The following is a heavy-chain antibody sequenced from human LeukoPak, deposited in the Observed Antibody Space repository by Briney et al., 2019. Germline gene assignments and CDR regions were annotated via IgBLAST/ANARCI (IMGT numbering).Heavy chain of an antibody. V-gene: IGHV1-2*02. CDR2: INPNSGGT. D-gene: IGHD2/OR15-2a*01. Sequence: GASVKVSGKASGYTYTGYYMHWVRQAPGQGLEWMGWINPNSGGTNYAQKFQGRVTMTRDTSISTAYMELSRLRSDDTAVYYCARADTWNWVDPWGQGTLVTVSS. CDR3: ARADTWNWVDP. CDR1: GYTYTGYY. J-gene: IGHJ5*02.